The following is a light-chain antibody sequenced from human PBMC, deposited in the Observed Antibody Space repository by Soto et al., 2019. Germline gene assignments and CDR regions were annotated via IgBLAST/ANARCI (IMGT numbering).Light chain of an antibody. CDR2: GAS. V-gene: IGKV3-20*01. J-gene: IGKJ1*01. CDR3: HHYET. CDR1: QSVSRSY. Sequence: IAFYQFSAPLGLSPGHRATLSCRASQSVSRSYLGWYQQKPGQAPRLLMYGASIRAAGVPDRFSGSGSGTEFTLTISRLEPEDFTVYYCHHYETFGQGTKVDIK.